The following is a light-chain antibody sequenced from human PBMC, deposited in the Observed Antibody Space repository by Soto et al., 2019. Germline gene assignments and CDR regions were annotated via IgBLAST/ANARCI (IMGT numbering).Light chain of an antibody. J-gene: IGKJ1*01. CDR3: MQALQIRVE. CDR1: QSLLHSNGYNY. V-gene: IGKV2-28*01. CDR2: LGS. Sequence: DSVMTQFPLSLSVTPGEPASISCRSSQSLLHSNGYNYLDWYVQKPGQSPQLLIYLGSNRASGVSDRFRGSGSGTDFTLKISRVEAEDVGVYYCMQALQIRVEFGQGTKVEIK.